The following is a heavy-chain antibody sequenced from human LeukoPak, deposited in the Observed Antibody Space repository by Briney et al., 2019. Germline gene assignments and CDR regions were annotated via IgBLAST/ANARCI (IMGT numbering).Heavy chain of an antibody. Sequence: ASVKVSCXASGYTFTSYDINWVRQASGQGLEWMGWMNPNSGNTGYAQKFQGRATMTRNTSISTAYMELSSLRSEDTAVYYCARADCSSTSCSNWFDPWGQGTLVTVSS. CDR2: MNPNSGNT. D-gene: IGHD2-2*01. J-gene: IGHJ5*02. CDR1: GYTFTSYD. V-gene: IGHV1-8*01. CDR3: ARADCSSTSCSNWFDP.